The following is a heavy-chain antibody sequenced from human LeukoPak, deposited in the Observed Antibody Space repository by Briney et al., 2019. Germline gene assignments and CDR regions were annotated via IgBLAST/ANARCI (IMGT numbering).Heavy chain of an antibody. CDR1: GFTFSSYS. D-gene: IGHD1-26*01. J-gene: IGHJ6*02. CDR2: ISSSSSYI. Sequence: GGSLRLSCAASGFTFSSYSMNWVRQAPGKGLEWVSSISSSSSYIYYADSVKGRFTISRDNAKNSLYLQMNSLRAEDTAVFYCARVKKRSYSYYYGMDVWGQGTTVTVSS. V-gene: IGHV3-21*01. CDR3: ARVKKRSYSYYYGMDV.